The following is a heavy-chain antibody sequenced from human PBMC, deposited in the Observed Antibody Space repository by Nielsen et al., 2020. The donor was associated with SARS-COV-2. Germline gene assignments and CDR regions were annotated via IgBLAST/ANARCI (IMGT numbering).Heavy chain of an antibody. CDR2: ISWNSGSI. CDR1: GFTFDDYA. D-gene: IGHD5-24*01. V-gene: IGHV3-9*01. CDR3: AKSGRRDAFDY. Sequence: SLKISCAASGFTFDDYAMHWVRQAPGKGLEWVSGISWNSGSIGYADSVKGRFTISRDNAKNSLYLQMNSLRAEDTALYYCAKSGRRDAFDYWGQGTLVTVSS. J-gene: IGHJ4*02.